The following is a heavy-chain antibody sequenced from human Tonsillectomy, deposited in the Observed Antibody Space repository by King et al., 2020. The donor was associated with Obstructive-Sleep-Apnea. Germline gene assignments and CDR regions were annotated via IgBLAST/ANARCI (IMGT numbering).Heavy chain of an antibody. J-gene: IGHJ4*02. CDR2: TSYVGRHK. CDR3: ARDGYGLVGATEGYFDY. V-gene: IGHV3-30*04. Sequence: VQLVESGGGVVQPGRSLILSCAASGFTFSDYAIHCVRQAPGKGLEWVAVTSYVGRHKYYADSLKGRFTISRDNSKCTLSLQMNSLRTEDTAAYYCARDGYGLVGATEGYFDYWGQGTLVTVSS. CDR1: GFTFSDYA. D-gene: IGHD1-26*01.